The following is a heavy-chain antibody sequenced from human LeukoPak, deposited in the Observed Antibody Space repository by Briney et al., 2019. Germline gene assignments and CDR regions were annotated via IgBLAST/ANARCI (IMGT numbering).Heavy chain of an antibody. J-gene: IGHJ3*01. CDR2: ISYDGSNK. CDR1: GFTFSSYG. D-gene: IGHD6-19*01. Sequence: PGRSLRLSCAASGFTFSSYGMHWVRQAPGKGLEWVAVISYDGSNKYYADSVKGRFTISRDNSKNTLYLQMNSLRAEDTAVYYCAKALSQWLSTGNAFDVWGQGTMVTVSS. CDR3: AKALSQWLSTGNAFDV. V-gene: IGHV3-30*18.